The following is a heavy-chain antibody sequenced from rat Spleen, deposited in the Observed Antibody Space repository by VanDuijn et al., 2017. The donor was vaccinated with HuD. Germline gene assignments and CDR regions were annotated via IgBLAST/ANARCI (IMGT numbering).Heavy chain of an antibody. V-gene: IGHV5-25*01. CDR1: GFTFSNYD. CDR2: ISTSGGST. D-gene: IGHD1-4*01. J-gene: IGHJ2*01. CDR3: ARHRGPGYNSYFDY. Sequence: EVQLVESGGGLVQPGRSLKLSCAASGFTFSNYDMAWVRQAPTKGLEWVASISTSGGSTYYRDSVKGRFTVSRDNAKSTLYLQMDSLRSEDTATYYCARHRGPGYNSYFDYWGQGVMVTVSS.